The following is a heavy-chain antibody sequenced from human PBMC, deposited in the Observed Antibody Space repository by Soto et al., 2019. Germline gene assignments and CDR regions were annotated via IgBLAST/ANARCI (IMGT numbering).Heavy chain of an antibody. D-gene: IGHD2-15*01. Sequence: GGSLRLCCAASGFTFSNYGLNWVRQAPGQGLEWVSFIGLSDTAIYYSDSVKGRFTISRDSAKNSLYLQMNSLRAEDTAVYYCARADCTGAYCYSWPVNYGVDVWGQGITVTVSS. CDR1: GFTFSNYG. CDR3: ARADCTGAYCYSWPVNYGVDV. V-gene: IGHV3-48*01. CDR2: IGLSDTAI. J-gene: IGHJ6*02.